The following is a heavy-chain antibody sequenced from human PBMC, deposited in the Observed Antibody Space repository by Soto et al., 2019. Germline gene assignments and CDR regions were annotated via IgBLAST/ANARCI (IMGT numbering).Heavy chain of an antibody. CDR3: AREYLTIFGVVTPYYYYGMDV. CDR1: GYTFTSYG. D-gene: IGHD3-3*01. V-gene: IGHV1-18*04. J-gene: IGHJ6*02. CDR2: ISAYNGNT. Sequence: VASVKVSFKASGYTFTSYGISWVRQAPGQGLEWMGWISAYNGNTNYAQKLQGRVTMTTDTSTSTAYMELRSLRSDDTAVYYCAREYLTIFGVVTPYYYYGMDVWGQGTTVTVSS.